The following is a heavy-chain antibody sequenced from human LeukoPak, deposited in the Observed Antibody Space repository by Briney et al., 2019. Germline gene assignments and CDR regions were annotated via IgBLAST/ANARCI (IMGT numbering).Heavy chain of an antibody. CDR1: GFTFSNYW. J-gene: IGHJ6*02. D-gene: IGHD2-2*01. V-gene: IGHV3-74*01. CDR2: ISTDGKST. CDR3: VRDYQFIQEV. Sequence: GGSLRLSCATSGFTFSNYWMLWVRQAPGKGQIWVSLISTDGKSTRYAESVKGRFTISRDNAKNALYLQMDILRVEDTALYFCVRDYQFIQEVWGQGTTLTVSS.